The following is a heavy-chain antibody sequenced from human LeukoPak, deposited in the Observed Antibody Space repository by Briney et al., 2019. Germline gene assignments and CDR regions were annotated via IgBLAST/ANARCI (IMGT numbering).Heavy chain of an antibody. CDR2: ISGSGGST. CDR3: AKGVWGSYRPYYFDY. V-gene: IGHV3-23*01. CDR1: GFTFSSYA. Sequence: PGGSLRLSCAASGFTFSSYAMSWVRQAPGKGLEWVSAISGSGGSTYYADSVKGRFTISRDNSKNTLYLQMNSLRAEDTAVYYCAKGVWGSYRPYYFDYWGQGTLVTVSS. J-gene: IGHJ4*02. D-gene: IGHD3-16*02.